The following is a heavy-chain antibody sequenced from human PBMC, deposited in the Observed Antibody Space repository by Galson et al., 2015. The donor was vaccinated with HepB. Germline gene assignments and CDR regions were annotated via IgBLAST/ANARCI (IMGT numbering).Heavy chain of an antibody. V-gene: IGHV4-59*01. CDR3: ARALLGYCSSTSCHSHFDY. Sequence: SETLSLTCTVSGGSISSYYWSWIRQPPGKGLGWIGYIYYSGSTNYNPSLKSRVTISVDTSKNQFSLKLSSVTAADTAVYYCARALLGYCSSTSCHSHFDYWGQGTLVTVSS. CDR1: GGSISSYY. D-gene: IGHD2-2*01. CDR2: IYYSGST. J-gene: IGHJ4*02.